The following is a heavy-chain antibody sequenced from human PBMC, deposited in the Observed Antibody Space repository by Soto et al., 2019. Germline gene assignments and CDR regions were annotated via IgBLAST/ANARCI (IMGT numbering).Heavy chain of an antibody. D-gene: IGHD2-15*01. J-gene: IGHJ4*02. CDR2: IYHSGST. CDR1: GGSISSGGYS. V-gene: IGHV4-30-2*01. Sequence: QLQLQESGSGLVKPSQTLSLTCAVSGGSISSGGYSWSWIRQPPGKGLEWIGYIYHSGSTYYNPSLMSIVIISVDRYKNQFSMKLSSVTAADTDVYYSDRGQVVAAQHWGQGTLVTVSS. CDR3: DRGQVVAAQH.